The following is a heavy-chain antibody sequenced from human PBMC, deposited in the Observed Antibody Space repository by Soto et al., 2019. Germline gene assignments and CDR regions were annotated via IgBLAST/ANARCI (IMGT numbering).Heavy chain of an antibody. V-gene: IGHV1-3*01. CDR3: ARDRQQLTTVTPFDY. Sequence: QVKLVQSGAEVKKPGASVKVSCKASGYTFTSYAMHWVRQAPGQRLEWMGWINAGNGNTKYSQKFQGRVTITRDTSASTAYMELSSLRSEDTAVYYCARDRQQLTTVTPFDYWGQGTLVTVSS. J-gene: IGHJ4*02. D-gene: IGHD4-17*01. CDR1: GYTFTSYA. CDR2: INAGNGNT.